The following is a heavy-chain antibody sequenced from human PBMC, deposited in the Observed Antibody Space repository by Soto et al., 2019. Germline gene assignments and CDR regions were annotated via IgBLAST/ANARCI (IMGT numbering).Heavy chain of an antibody. J-gene: IGHJ4*02. Sequence: QVQLQESGPGLVKPSGTLSLPCAVSGGSISSSNWWSWVRQPPGKGLEWIGELYHSGSTNYNPSLKSRVTICVDKSKNQFSLKLSSVTAADTAVYYCARCIAALGPIDYWGQGTLVTVSS. CDR3: ARCIAALGPIDY. D-gene: IGHD6-13*01. CDR2: LYHSGST. CDR1: GGSISSSNW. V-gene: IGHV4-4*02.